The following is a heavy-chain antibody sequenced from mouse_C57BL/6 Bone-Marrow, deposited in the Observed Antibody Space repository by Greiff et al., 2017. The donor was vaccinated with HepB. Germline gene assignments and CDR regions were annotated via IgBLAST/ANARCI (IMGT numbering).Heavy chain of an antibody. CDR2: IYPGSGST. D-gene: IGHD1-1*01. Sequence: QVQLQQPGAELVKPGASVKMSCKASGYTFTSYWITWVKQRPGQGLEWIGDIYPGSGSTNYNEKFKSKATLTVDTSSSTAYMQLSSLTSEDSAVYYCATPPHYYGSSYFDDWGQGTTLTVSS. J-gene: IGHJ2*01. V-gene: IGHV1-55*01. CDR1: GYTFTSYW. CDR3: ATPPHYYGSSYFDD.